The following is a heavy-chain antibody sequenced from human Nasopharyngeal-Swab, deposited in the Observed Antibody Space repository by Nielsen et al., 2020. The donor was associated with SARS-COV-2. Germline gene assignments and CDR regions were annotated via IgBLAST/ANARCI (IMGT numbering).Heavy chain of an antibody. CDR1: GFTFSSYG. D-gene: IGHD1-26*01. V-gene: IGHV3-30*03. CDR3: ARTNSGSYLGPFDY. CDR2: ISYDGSNK. Sequence: GGSLRLSCAASGFTFSSYGMHWVRQAPGKGPEWVAVISYDGSNKYYADSVKGRFTISRDNSKNTLYLQMNSLRAEDTAVYYCARTNSGSYLGPFDYWGQGTLVTVSS. J-gene: IGHJ4*02.